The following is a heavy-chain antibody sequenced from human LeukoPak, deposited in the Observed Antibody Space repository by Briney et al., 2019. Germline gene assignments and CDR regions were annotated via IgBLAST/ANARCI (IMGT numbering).Heavy chain of an antibody. Sequence: PGRSLRLSCAASGFTFSSYGMHWVRQAPGKGLEWVAVISYDGSNKYYADSVKGRFTISRDNSKNTLYLQMNSLRAEDTAVYYCAKDKGMDYYDSSGYYYFDYWGQGTLVTVSS. CDR2: ISYDGSNK. J-gene: IGHJ4*02. CDR3: AKDKGMDYYDSSGYYYFDY. D-gene: IGHD3-22*01. V-gene: IGHV3-30*18. CDR1: GFTFSSYG.